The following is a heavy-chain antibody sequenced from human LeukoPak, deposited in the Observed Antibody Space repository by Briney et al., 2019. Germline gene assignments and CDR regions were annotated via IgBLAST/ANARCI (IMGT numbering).Heavy chain of an antibody. V-gene: IGHV3-23*01. Sequence: PGGSLRLSCAASGFTFSSYAMSWIRQGPGKGLEWVSGISDSGGSTYYADSVKGRFTISRDNSKNTLYLQMNSLRAEDTAVYCCAKLPVSYSSGWSNFDYWGQGTPVAVSS. J-gene: IGHJ4*02. D-gene: IGHD6-19*01. CDR3: AKLPVSYSSGWSNFDY. CDR1: GFTFSSYA. CDR2: ISDSGGST.